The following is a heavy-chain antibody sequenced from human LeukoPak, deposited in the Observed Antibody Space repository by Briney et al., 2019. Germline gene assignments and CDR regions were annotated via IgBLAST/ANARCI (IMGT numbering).Heavy chain of an antibody. CDR3: ARDSAYYDFGYFDY. CDR2: IKQDGSEK. V-gene: IGHV3-7*01. J-gene: IGHJ4*02. D-gene: IGHD3-3*01. Sequence: QPGGSLRLSCVDSGFTFSRYWMSWVRQAPGKGLEWVANIKQDGSEKYYVDSVKGRFTISRDNANNSLYLQMNSLRAEDTAVYYCARDSAYYDFGYFDYWGQGTLVTVSS. CDR1: GFTFSRYW.